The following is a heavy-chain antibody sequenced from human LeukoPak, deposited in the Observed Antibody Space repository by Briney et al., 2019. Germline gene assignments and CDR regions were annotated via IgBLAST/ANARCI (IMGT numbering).Heavy chain of an antibody. D-gene: IGHD2-15*01. Sequence: SETLSLTCAVYGGSFSGYYWSWIRQPPGKGLEWIGEINHSGSTNYNPSLKSRVTISVDTSKNQFSLKLSSVTAADTAVYYCARLPSPEGYCSGGSCSGFDPWGQGTLVTVSS. CDR3: ARLPSPEGYCSGGSCSGFDP. CDR1: GGSFSGYY. CDR2: INHSGST. V-gene: IGHV4-34*01. J-gene: IGHJ5*02.